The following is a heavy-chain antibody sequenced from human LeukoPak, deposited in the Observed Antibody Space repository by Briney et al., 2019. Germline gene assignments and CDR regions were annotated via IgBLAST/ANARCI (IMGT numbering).Heavy chain of an antibody. CDR3: ARGWGFLDY. J-gene: IGHJ4*02. Sequence: PSETLPLTCTVSGGSISNFYWSWIRQPPGKGLEWIGYIYHSGSTNYNPSLNSRVTISVDTSKNQFSLKLSSVTAADTAVYYCARGWGFLDYWGQGTLVTVSS. CDR2: IYHSGST. D-gene: IGHD3-16*01. V-gene: IGHV4-59*01. CDR1: GGSISNFY.